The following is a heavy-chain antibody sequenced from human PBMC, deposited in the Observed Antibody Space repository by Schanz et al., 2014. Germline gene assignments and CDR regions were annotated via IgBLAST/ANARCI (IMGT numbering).Heavy chain of an antibody. V-gene: IGHV1-69*04. CDR3: ARGYCAGTSCPIFDY. D-gene: IGHD2-2*01. J-gene: IGHJ4*02. CDR1: GGTLQSYT. CDR2: FVPRLRVA. Sequence: QVQLVQSGAEVKKPGSSVKVSCKASGGTLQSYTFSWVRQAPGQGLEWMGRFVPRLRVALYAQNFRGRVTITADKSTSTAYMELSSLRSEDTAVYYCARGYCAGTSCPIFDYWGQGTLVTVSS.